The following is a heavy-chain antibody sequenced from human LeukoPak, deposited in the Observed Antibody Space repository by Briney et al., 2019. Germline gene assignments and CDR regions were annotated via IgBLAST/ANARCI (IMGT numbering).Heavy chain of an antibody. D-gene: IGHD2-15*01. CDR1: GYTFTGYY. CDR3: ARDPRPLYCSGGSCYSGHSYNWFDP. CDR2: INPNSGGT. V-gene: IGHV1-2*02. Sequence: VASVKVSCKASGYTFTGYYMHWVRQAPGQGLEWMGWINPNSGGTNYAQKFQGRVTMTRDTSISTAYMGLSRLRSDDTAVYYCARDPRPLYCSGGSCYSGHSYNWFDPWGQGTLVTVSS. J-gene: IGHJ5*02.